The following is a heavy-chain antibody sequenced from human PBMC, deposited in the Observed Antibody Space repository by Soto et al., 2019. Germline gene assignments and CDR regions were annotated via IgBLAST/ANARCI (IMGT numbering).Heavy chain of an antibody. D-gene: IGHD3-9*01. V-gene: IGHV3-7*01. CDR3: ARSDYDILTGYHDYYYYYYMDV. J-gene: IGHJ6*03. CDR2: IKQDGSDK. Sequence: LRLSCAASEFTFSSYWMYWVRQAPGKGLEWVANIKQDGSDKYYVDSVKGRFTISRDNAKNSLYLQMNSLRAEDTAVYYCARSDYDILTGYHDYYYYYYMDVWGKGTTVTVSS. CDR1: EFTFSSYW.